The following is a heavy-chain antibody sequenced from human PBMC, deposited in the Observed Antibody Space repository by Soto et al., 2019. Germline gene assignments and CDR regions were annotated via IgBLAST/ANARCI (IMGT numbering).Heavy chain of an antibody. D-gene: IGHD3-22*01. Sequence: SETLSLTCAVYGGSFSGYYWSWIRQPPGKGLEWIGEINHSGSTNYNPSLKSRVTISVDTSKNQFSLKLSSVTAADTAVYYCARGRRGGYYYDSSGYSHPRPYGMDVWGQGTTVTVSS. J-gene: IGHJ6*02. V-gene: IGHV4-34*01. CDR2: INHSGST. CDR3: ARGRRGGYYYDSSGYSHPRPYGMDV. CDR1: GGSFSGYY.